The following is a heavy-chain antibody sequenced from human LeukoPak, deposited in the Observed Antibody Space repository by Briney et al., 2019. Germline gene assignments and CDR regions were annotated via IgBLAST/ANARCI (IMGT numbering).Heavy chain of an antibody. CDR3: AKAWYSYDVASDFDY. J-gene: IGHJ4*02. CDR2: ISGTGGST. V-gene: IGHV3-23*01. CDR1: GFTFSSCA. Sequence: GGSLRLSCAASGFTFSSCAMTWVRQAPGKGLEWVSAISGTGGSTHYADSVKGRFTISRDNSKNTLYLQMNSLRAEDTAVYYCAKAWYSYDVASDFDYWGQGTLVTVSS. D-gene: IGHD5-18*01.